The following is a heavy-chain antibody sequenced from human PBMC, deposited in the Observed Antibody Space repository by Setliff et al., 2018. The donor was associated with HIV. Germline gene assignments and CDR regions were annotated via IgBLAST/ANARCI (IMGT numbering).Heavy chain of an antibody. CDR3: ARLRPYNSALDY. J-gene: IGHJ4*02. D-gene: IGHD2-21*02. CDR1: GFTFSSYA. V-gene: IGHV3-23*01. CDR2: IIGSGVNT. Sequence: GGSLRLSCAASGFTFSSYAMTWVRQAPGKGLEWVSAIIGSGVNTYYVDSVKGRFTISRGNSKNTLYLQMNSLRVEETAVYYCARLRPYNSALDYWGQGTLVTVSS.